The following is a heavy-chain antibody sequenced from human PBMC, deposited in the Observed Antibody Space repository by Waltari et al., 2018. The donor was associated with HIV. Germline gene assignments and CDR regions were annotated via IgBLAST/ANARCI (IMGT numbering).Heavy chain of an antibody. CDR1: GFTFSSYG. CDR2: VWFDGTNP. CDR3: ARPYGGSYHFDY. V-gene: IGHV3-33*01. J-gene: IGHJ4*02. D-gene: IGHD1-26*01. Sequence: QVQLVESGGGVVQPGRSLRISCVASGFTFSSYGMHWVRQAPGKGLEWLAIVWFDGTNPYYADSVKGRFTISRDNSKNTLFLQMNSLRAEDTAMYYCARPYGGSYHFDYWGQGTLVTVSS.